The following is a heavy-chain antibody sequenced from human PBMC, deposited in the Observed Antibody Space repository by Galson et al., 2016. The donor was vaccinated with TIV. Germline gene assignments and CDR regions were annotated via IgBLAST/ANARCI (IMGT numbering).Heavy chain of an antibody. V-gene: IGHV3-23*01. CDR3: AQDPDMVYAITDRFDP. CDR2: ISRTGDEA. CDR1: AFTFRNNA. Sequence: SLRLSCAVSAFTFRNNAMSWVRQAPGKGLEWVSSISRTGDEAYYADSVKGRFTISRDSSTNTRFLQMNGLRADDTAIYFCAQDPDMVYAITDRFDPWGQGTLVTVSS. D-gene: IGHD2-8*01. J-gene: IGHJ5*02.